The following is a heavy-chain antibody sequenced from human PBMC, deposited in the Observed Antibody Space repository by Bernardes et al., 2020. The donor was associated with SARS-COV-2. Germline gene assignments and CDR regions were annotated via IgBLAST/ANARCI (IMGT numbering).Heavy chain of an antibody. CDR3: AKACGSTSCYFFDS. CDR1: GFTFDDYA. D-gene: IGHD2-2*01. Sequence: SLSLSCAASGFTFDDYAMHWVRQAPGKGLEWVSGISWNRGYINYADSVKGRFTISRDNAKNSLYLQMNSLRAEDTALYYCAKACGSTSCYFFDSWGQGTLVTVSS. J-gene: IGHJ4*02. V-gene: IGHV3-9*01. CDR2: ISWNRGYI.